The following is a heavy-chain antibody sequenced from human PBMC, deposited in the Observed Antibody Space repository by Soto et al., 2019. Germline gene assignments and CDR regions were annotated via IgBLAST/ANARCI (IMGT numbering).Heavy chain of an antibody. CDR3: ARDDLSVSGVVTLDH. CDR1: GYSFKNYA. D-gene: IGHD3-3*01. V-gene: IGHV1-3*01. J-gene: IGHJ4*02. CDR2: TNEGSGNT. Sequence: GASVKVSCKATGYSFKNYAVHWVRQAPGQRLEWMGFTNEGSGNTRFSQKFQGRISITRDTSASTVYLDLSSLTSEDTAIYYCARDDLSVSGVVTLDHWGPGTLVTVSS.